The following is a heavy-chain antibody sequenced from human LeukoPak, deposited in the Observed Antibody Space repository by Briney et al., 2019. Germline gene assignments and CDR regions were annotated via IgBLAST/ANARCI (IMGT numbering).Heavy chain of an antibody. CDR2: IKQDGSEK. CDR3: ARYPYSSGWYYYYMDV. CDR1: GFTFSSYW. D-gene: IGHD6-19*01. J-gene: IGHJ6*03. Sequence: PGGSLRLSCAASGFTFSSYWMSWVRQAPGKGLEWVANIKQDGSEKYYVDSVKGRFTISRDNAKNSLYLQMNSLRAEDTAVYYCARYPYSSGWYYYYMDVWGKGTTVTVSS. V-gene: IGHV3-7*01.